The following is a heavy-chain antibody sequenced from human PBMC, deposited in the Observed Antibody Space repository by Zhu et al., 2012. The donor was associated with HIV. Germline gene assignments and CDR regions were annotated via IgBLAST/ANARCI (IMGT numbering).Heavy chain of an antibody. CDR3: AKNLYDSSGHGSGIIDY. Sequence: EVQLLESGGGLVQPGGSLRLSCAASGFTFSSYAMSWVRQAPGKGLEWVSAISGSGGSTYYADSVKGRFTISRDNSKNTLYLQMNSLRAEDTAVYYCAKNLYDSSGHGSGIIDYWGQGTLVTVSS. V-gene: IGHV3-23*01. D-gene: IGHD3-22*01. J-gene: IGHJ4*02. CDR2: ISGSGGST. CDR1: GFTFSSYA.